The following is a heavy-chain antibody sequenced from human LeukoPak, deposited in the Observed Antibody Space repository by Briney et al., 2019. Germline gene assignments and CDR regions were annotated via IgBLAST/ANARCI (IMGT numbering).Heavy chain of an antibody. Sequence: GGSLRLSCAASGFTVSNNYMSWVRQAPGRGLEWVSVMYSGGTTYYADSVKGRFTISRDNSKNTLYLQMNSLRAEDTAVYYCARDSPSMVRGVNGFGYWGQGTLVTVSS. D-gene: IGHD3-10*01. CDR1: GFTVSNNY. J-gene: IGHJ4*02. CDR2: MYSGGTT. CDR3: ARDSPSMVRGVNGFGY. V-gene: IGHV3-66*01.